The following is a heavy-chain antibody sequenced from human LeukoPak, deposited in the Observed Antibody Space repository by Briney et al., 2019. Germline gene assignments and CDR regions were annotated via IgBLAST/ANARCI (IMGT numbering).Heavy chain of an antibody. Sequence: ASVTVSCKTSGYYGINWVRQAPGQGLEWMGRISPYNANTDYAEKFQGRVTMTTDTSTSTAYMELRSLKSDDTAVYYCAKEWSGQNYYYGLDVWGQGTTVTVSS. J-gene: IGHJ6*02. CDR1: GYYG. CDR3: AKEWSGQNYYYGLDV. D-gene: IGHD3-3*01. V-gene: IGHV1-18*01. CDR2: ISPYNANT.